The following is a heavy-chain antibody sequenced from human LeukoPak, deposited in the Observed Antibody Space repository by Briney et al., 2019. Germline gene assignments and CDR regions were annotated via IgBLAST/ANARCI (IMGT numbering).Heavy chain of an antibody. D-gene: IGHD3-3*01. J-gene: IGHJ3*02. CDR1: GFTFSSYA. CDR3: AKEVLGSGDAFDI. Sequence: QPGGSLRLSCAASGFTFSSYAMHWVRQAPGKGLEWVAVISYDGSNKYYADSVKGRFTISRDNSKNTLYLQMNSLRAEDTAVYYCAKEVLGSGDAFDIWGQGTMVTVSS. CDR2: ISYDGSNK. V-gene: IGHV3-30*04.